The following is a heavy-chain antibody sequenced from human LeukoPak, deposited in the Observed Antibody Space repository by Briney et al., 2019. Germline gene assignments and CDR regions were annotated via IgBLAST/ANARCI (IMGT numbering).Heavy chain of an antibody. V-gene: IGHV1-8*03. Sequence: ASVKVSCKASGYTFTSYDINWVRQATGQGLEWMGWMNPNSGNTGYAQKFQGTVTITRNTSISTAYMELSSLRSEGTAVYYCARRRRGYCSSTSCYLFDPWGQGTLVTVSS. CDR1: GYTFTSYD. CDR2: MNPNSGNT. J-gene: IGHJ5*02. D-gene: IGHD2-2*01. CDR3: ARRRRGYCSSTSCYLFDP.